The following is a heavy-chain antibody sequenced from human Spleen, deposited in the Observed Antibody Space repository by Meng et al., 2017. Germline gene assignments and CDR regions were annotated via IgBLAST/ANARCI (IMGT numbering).Heavy chain of an antibody. CDR2: ISYDGSNK. CDR3: ARDMAYCGGDCYSTRRHFDY. V-gene: IGHV3-30*01. CDR1: GFTFSSYA. D-gene: IGHD2-21*02. Sequence: GESLKISCAASGFTFSSYAMHWVRQAPGKGLEWVAVISYDGSNKYYADSVKGRFTISRDNSKNTLYLQMNSLRAEDTAVYYCARDMAYCGGDCYSTRRHFDYWGQGTLVTVSS. J-gene: IGHJ4*02.